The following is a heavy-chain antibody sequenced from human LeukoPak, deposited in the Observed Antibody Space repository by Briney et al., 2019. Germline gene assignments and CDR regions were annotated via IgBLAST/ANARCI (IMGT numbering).Heavy chain of an antibody. CDR3: ARGWVYFDY. D-gene: IGHD1-26*01. CDR2: IYYSGST. CDR1: GGSVSSGSYY. Sequence: SETLSLTCTVSGGSVSSGSYYWSWIRQPPGKGLEWIGYIYYSGSTNYNPSLKSRVTISVDTSKNQFSLKLSSVTAADTAVYYCARGWVYFDYWGQGTLATVSS. J-gene: IGHJ4*02. V-gene: IGHV4-61*01.